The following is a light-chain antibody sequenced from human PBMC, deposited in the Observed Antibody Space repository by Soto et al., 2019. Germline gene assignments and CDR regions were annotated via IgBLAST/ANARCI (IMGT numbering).Light chain of an antibody. J-gene: IGKJ3*01. CDR1: QSVSSY. CDR3: QLRSNWPVT. Sequence: EIVLTQSPATLSLSPGERATLSCRASQSVSSYLAWYQQKPGQAPRLLIYDASNRATDIPARFSGSGSGTDFTLTISSLEPENFALYYCQLRSNWPVTFGPGTNLDSK. V-gene: IGKV3-11*01. CDR2: DAS.